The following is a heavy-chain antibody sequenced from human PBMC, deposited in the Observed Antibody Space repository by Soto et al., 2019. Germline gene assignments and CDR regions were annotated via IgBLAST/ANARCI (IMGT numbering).Heavy chain of an antibody. Sequence: QVQLVESGGGVVQPGRSLRLSCAASGFTFSSYAMHWVRQAPGKGLEWVAVISYDGSNKYYADSVKGRFTISRDNSKNALYLQMNSLRAEDTAVYYCAKRRDIVVVPAAHPHFVFDYWGQGTLVTVSS. D-gene: IGHD2-2*01. V-gene: IGHV3-30-3*02. J-gene: IGHJ4*02. CDR3: AKRRDIVVVPAAHPHFVFDY. CDR1: GFTFSSYA. CDR2: ISYDGSNK.